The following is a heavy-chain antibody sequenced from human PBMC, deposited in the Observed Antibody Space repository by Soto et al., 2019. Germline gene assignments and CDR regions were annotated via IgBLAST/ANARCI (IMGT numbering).Heavy chain of an antibody. D-gene: IGHD3-9*01. CDR2: ISDSSTYI. CDR3: ARVVWTGTLHYFDY. J-gene: IGHJ4*02. CDR1: GFTFSSDT. V-gene: IGHV3-21*01. Sequence: GGSLRLSCAASGFTFSSDTMTWVRQAPGKGLEWVSSISDSSTYIHYGDSLKGRFTISRDNAKNSLYLQMNSLRAEDTAVYYCARVVWTGTLHYFDYWGQGTLVTVSS.